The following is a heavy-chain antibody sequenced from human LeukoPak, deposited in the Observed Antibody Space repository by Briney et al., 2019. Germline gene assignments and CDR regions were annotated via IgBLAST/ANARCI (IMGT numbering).Heavy chain of an antibody. CDR1: GFTFSSYS. CDR2: ISSSSSYI. D-gene: IGHD3-22*01. CDR3: ARGGHYDSSGGTY. Sequence: GGSLRLSCAASGFTFSSYSMNWVRHAPGKGLEWVSSISSSSSYIYYADSVKGRFTISRDNAKNSLYLQMNSLRAEDTAVYYCARGGHYDSSGGTYWGQGTLVTVSS. V-gene: IGHV3-21*06. J-gene: IGHJ4*02.